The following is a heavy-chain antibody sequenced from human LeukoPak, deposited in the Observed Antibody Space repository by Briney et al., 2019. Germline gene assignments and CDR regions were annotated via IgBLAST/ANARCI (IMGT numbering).Heavy chain of an antibody. Sequence: ASVKVSCKASGYTFTNYYIHWVRQAPGQGLEWMGWINPNSGGTNYAQKFQGRVTMTRDTSISTAYMELSRLRSDDTAVYYCARVLDDSGGYYFILGAFDIWGLGTMVTVSS. CDR1: GYTFTNYY. J-gene: IGHJ3*02. D-gene: IGHD3-22*01. V-gene: IGHV1-2*02. CDR2: INPNSGGT. CDR3: ARVLDDSGGYYFILGAFDI.